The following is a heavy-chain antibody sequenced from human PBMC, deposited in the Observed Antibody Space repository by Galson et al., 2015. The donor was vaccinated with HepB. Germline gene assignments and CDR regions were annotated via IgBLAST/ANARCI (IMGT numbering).Heavy chain of an antibody. D-gene: IGHD6-6*01. CDR3: ARRNSSSSFDH. V-gene: IGHV3-30-3*01. CDR2: ISDDENNK. Sequence: SLRLSCAVSGFTFSSYAMYWVRQAPGKGLDWVAFISDDENNKYYADSVKGRFTISRDKSKNTFFLQMNSLRVEDMAVYYCARRNSSSSFDHWGQGTLIIVSS. J-gene: IGHJ4*02. CDR1: GFTFSSYA.